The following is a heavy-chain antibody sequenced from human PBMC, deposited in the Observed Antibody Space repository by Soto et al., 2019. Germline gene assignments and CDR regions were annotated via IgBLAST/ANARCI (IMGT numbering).Heavy chain of an antibody. CDR1: GDSVSNNNAA. V-gene: IGHV6-1*01. CDR2: TYYRSRWFH. CDR3: ARDSLALFDS. J-gene: IGHJ4*02. Sequence: QVQLQQSGPGLVKPSQTLSLTCGISGDSVSNNNAAWNWIRQSPSRGLEWLGRTYYRSRWFHDYALSVKSRITINPDTSMNQFSLKLSSVTAADTAVYYCARDSLALFDSWGQGTLVTVSS. D-gene: IGHD5-12*01.